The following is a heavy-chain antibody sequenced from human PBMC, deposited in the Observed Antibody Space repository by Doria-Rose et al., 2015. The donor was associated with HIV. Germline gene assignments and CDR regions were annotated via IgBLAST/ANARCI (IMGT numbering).Heavy chain of an antibody. V-gene: IGHV2-26*01. CDR3: ARIKSSRWYHKYYFDF. D-gene: IGHD6-13*01. Sequence: QVTLKESGPVLVKPTETLTLTCTVSGVSLSSTGMGVSWIRQPPGKALEWLANIFSDDERSYKTSLKSRLTISRGNSKSQVVLTMTDRDPVDTATYYCARIKSSRWYHKYYFDFWGQGTLVIVSA. CDR2: IFSDDER. CDR1: GVSLSSTGMG. J-gene: IGHJ4*02.